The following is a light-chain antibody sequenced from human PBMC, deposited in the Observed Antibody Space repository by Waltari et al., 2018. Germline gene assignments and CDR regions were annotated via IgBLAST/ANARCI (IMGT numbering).Light chain of an antibody. CDR1: SGSVSTTYY. Sequence: QTVVTQEPSFSVSPGGTVPLTCGLRSGSVSTTYYPSWYQQTPGQALRPLIYSTNTRSSGVPDRISGSILGNKAALTITGAQADDESDYYCVLYMGGGILFGGGTKLTVL. J-gene: IGLJ3*02. V-gene: IGLV8-61*01. CDR3: VLYMGGGIL. CDR2: STN.